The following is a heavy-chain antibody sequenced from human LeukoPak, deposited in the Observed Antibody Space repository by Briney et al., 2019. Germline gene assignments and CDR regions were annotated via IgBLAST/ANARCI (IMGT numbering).Heavy chain of an antibody. CDR2: ISGSGGST. V-gene: IGHV3-23*01. CDR3: AKLTGRYYGSGSQLED. Sequence: TGGSLRLSCTASGFTFSTLAMSWVRQAPGKGLEWVSAISGSGGSTYYAVSVTGRFTISRDNSKNTLYLQMNTLRAEDTAVYHCAKLTGRYYGSGSQLEDWGQGTLVTVSS. D-gene: IGHD3-10*01. CDR1: GFTFSTLA. J-gene: IGHJ4*02.